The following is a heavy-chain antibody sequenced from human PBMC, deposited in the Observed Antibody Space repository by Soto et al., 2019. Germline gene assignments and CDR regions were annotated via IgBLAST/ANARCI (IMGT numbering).Heavy chain of an antibody. D-gene: IGHD4-17*01. CDR2: IDPSDSYT. Sequence: GESLKISCKGSGYSCTSYWISWVRQMPGKGLEWMGRIDPSDSYTNYSPSFQGHVTISADKSISTAYLQWSSLKASDTAMYYCTTSGYYGMDVWGQGTTVTVSS. CDR1: GYSCTSYW. CDR3: TTSGYYGMDV. V-gene: IGHV5-10-1*01. J-gene: IGHJ6*02.